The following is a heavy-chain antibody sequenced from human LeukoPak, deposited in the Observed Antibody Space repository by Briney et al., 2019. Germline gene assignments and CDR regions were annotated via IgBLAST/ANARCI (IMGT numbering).Heavy chain of an antibody. CDR1: GDSISTYY. CDR2: IDYRGST. D-gene: IGHD3-3*01. J-gene: IGHJ5*02. Sequence: SETLSLTCTVSGDSISTYYWSWIRQPPGKGLEWIAYIDYRGSTTYNPSLRSRVTISVDTSRNQFSLKLYSVTAADTAVYYCARGDFWSGYPQGFDPWGQGTLVTVSS. V-gene: IGHV4-59*01. CDR3: ARGDFWSGYPQGFDP.